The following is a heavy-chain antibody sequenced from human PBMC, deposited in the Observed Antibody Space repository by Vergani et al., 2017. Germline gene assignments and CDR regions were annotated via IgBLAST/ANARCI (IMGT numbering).Heavy chain of an antibody. CDR2: ISGSGGST. D-gene: IGHD3-22*01. CDR1: GFTFSSYA. CDR3: AKDLSVEYYYDSSGYNGAFDI. J-gene: IGHJ3*02. Sequence: EVQLLESGGGLVQPGGSLRLSCAASGFTFSSYAMSWVRPAPGKGLEWVSAISGSGGSTYYADSVKGRFTISRDNSKNTLYLQMNSLRAEDTAVYYCAKDLSVEYYYDSSGYNGAFDIWGQGTMVTVSS. V-gene: IGHV3-23*01.